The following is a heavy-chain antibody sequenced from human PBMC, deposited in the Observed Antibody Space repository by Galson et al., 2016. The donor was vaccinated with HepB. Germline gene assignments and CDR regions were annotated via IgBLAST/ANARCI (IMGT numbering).Heavy chain of an antibody. CDR1: GVSLSDYY. CDR2: VSHSGDS. D-gene: IGHD1-26*01. CDR3: ARLVRHGHGRGD. V-gene: IGHV4-34*10. Sequence: SETLSLTCTFHGVSLSDYYWSWIRQSPGKGLEWIGEVSHSGDSKYITSLKSRVSMSIDTSNNQFSLKFNSVTAADTAVYYCARLVRHGHGRGDWGQGTLVTVSS. J-gene: IGHJ4*02.